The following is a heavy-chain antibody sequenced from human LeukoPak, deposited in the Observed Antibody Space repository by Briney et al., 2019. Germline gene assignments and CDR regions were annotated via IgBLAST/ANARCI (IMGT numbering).Heavy chain of an antibody. CDR1: GGSISSSVYY. CDR3: ARDPYSGYYGDYYYYYMDV. D-gene: IGHD5-12*01. J-gene: IGHJ6*03. CDR2: IYSGRST. Sequence: ETLSLTCTVSGGSISSSVYYLGWIRQPPGKGLEWVSVIYSGRSTYYADSVKGRFTISRDNSTNTLYLQMNSLRAEDTAVYYCARDPYSGYYGDYYYYYMDVWGKGTTVTISS. V-gene: IGHV3-66*01.